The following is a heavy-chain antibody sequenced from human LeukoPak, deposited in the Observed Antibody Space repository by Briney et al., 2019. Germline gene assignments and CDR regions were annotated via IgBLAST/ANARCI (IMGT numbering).Heavy chain of an antibody. J-gene: IGHJ4*02. Sequence: GGSLRLSCAASGFTFSSYAMSWVRQAPGKGLEWVSAISGSGGSAYYADSVKGRFTISRDNSKNTLYLQMNSLRAEDTAVYYCAKDQAYGPYFDYWGQGTLVTVSS. CDR2: ISGSGGSA. CDR3: AKDQAYGPYFDY. D-gene: IGHD4-17*01. V-gene: IGHV3-23*01. CDR1: GFTFSSYA.